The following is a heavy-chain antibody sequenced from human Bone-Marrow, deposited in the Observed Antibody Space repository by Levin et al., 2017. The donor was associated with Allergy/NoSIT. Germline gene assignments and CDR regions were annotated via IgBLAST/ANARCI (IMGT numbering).Heavy chain of an antibody. D-gene: IGHD2/OR15-2a*01. V-gene: IGHV2-5*02. Sequence: SGPTLVKPTQTLTLTCTFSRFSLTTTGVGVGWIRQPPGEALEWLALIYWDDEKRYSPSLKSRLTITKDTSKNQVVLTMTNMAPVDTATYYCAHSRISAFDMWGQGTMVSVSS. CDR1: RFSLTTTGVG. J-gene: IGHJ3*02. CDR2: IYWDDEK. CDR3: AHSRISAFDM.